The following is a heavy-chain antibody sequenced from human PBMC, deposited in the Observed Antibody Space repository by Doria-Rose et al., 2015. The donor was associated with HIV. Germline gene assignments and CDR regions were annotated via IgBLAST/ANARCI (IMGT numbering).Heavy chain of an antibody. CDR3: ARIKSSRWYHKYYFDF. CDR1: GVSLSSPGMG. V-gene: IGHV2-26*01. CDR2: TFSDDER. D-gene: IGHD6-13*01. Sequence: QESGPVLEKPTETLTLTCTVSGVSLSSPGMGVSWIRQPPGKALEWLANTFSDDERSYKTSLKSRLTISRGTSKSQVVLTMTDMDPVDTATYYCARIKSSRWYHKYYFDFWGQGTLVIVSA. J-gene: IGHJ4*02.